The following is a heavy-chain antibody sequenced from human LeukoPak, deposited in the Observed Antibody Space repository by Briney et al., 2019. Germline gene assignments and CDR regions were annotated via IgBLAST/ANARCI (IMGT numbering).Heavy chain of an antibody. CDR3: ARLPVPAAVYDY. CDR2: ISYDGSNK. D-gene: IGHD2-2*01. CDR1: GFTFSSYA. V-gene: IGHV3-30*11. Sequence: GGSLRLSCAASGFTFSSYAMHWVRQAPGKGLEWVAVISYDGSNKYYADSVKGRFTISRDNSKNTLYLQMNSLRAEDTAVYYCARLPVPAAVYDYWGQGTLVTVSS. J-gene: IGHJ4*02.